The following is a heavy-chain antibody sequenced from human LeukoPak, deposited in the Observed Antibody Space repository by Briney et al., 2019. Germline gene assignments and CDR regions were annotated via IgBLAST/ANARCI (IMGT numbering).Heavy chain of an antibody. V-gene: IGHV3-48*02. CDR2: ISTGSGTI. CDR3: ARHFSAMASFDC. D-gene: IGHD5-18*01. Sequence: PGGSLRLSCAASGFTFSDYGMNWVRQAPGKGLEWLSYISTGSGTIYYADSVKGRFTNSRDNAKNSLYLQMNSLRDDDTAVYYCARHFSAMASFDCWGQGTLVTVSS. J-gene: IGHJ4*02. CDR1: GFTFSDYG.